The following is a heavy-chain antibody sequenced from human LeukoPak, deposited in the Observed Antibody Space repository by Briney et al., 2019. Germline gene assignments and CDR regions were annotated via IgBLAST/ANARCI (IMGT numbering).Heavy chain of an antibody. CDR2: INPNSGGT. D-gene: IGHD1-20*01. CDR1: GYTFTVYY. CDR3: ARGGITGTTRGPTRLNDAFDI. Sequence: GASVKVSCKASGYTFTVYYMHWVRQAPGQGLEWMGWINPNSGGTNYAQKFQGWVTMTRDTSISTAYMELSRLRSDDTAVYYCARGGITGTTRGPTRLNDAFDIWGQGTMVTVSS. J-gene: IGHJ3*02. V-gene: IGHV1-2*04.